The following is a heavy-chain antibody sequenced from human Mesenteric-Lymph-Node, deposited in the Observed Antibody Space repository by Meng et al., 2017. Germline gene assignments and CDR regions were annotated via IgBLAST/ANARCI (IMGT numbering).Heavy chain of an antibody. V-gene: IGHV4-31*03. CDR3: ARVTRGYSYGTKGYYFDY. CDR2: IYYSGST. J-gene: IGHJ4*02. Sequence: SGPCLIQPRQTLPPPCTVVWGYSCSGCYYLSWIRQHPGKSLEWIGYIYYSGSTYYHPSLKSRVTISVDTSKNQFSLKLSSVTAADTAVYYCARVTRGYSYGTKGYYFDYWGQGTLVTVSS. CDR1: WGYSCSGCYY. D-gene: IGHD5-18*01.